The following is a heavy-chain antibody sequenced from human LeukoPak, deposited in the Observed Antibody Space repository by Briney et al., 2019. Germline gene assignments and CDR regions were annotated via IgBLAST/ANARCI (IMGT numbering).Heavy chain of an antibody. CDR2: IGSTGET. CDR3: ARVGDGYNTEYYIDY. V-gene: IGHV3-13*01. J-gene: IGHJ4*02. Sequence: GGSLRLSCAASGFTFSTYDMHWVRQATGKGLEWVSGIGSTGETSYPGSVKGRFTISRENAKNSFYLQINGLRAGDTAVYYCARVGDGYNTEYYIDYWGQGTLVTVSS. CDR1: GFTFSTYD. D-gene: IGHD5-24*01.